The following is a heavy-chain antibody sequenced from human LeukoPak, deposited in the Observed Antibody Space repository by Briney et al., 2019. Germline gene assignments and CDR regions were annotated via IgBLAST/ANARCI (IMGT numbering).Heavy chain of an antibody. CDR3: AKPGFYSGYDSRTSPNWFDP. V-gene: IGHV3-23*01. CDR1: VVNCRSYA. J-gene: IGHJ5*02. CDR2: ISGSGGST. D-gene: IGHD5-12*01. Sequence: ARALIVSWGDSVVNCRSYAMSWVRQATGKGLEWVSAISGSGGSTYYADSVKGRFTISRDNSKNTLYLQMNILRAEDTAVYYCAKPGFYSGYDSRTSPNWFDPWGQGTLVTVSS.